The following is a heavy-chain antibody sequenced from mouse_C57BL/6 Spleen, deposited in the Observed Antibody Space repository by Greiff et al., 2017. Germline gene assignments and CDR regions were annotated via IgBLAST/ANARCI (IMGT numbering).Heavy chain of an antibody. V-gene: IGHV5-4*01. CDR1: GFTFSSYA. CDR3: ARDTPREAWFAY. CDR2: ISDGGSYT. Sequence: EVKLVESGGGLVKPGGSLKLSCAASGFTFSSYAMSWVRQTPEKRLAWVATISDGGSYTYYPDNVKGRFTISRHTAKNHLYLQMSHLQSENTPMYYCARDTPREAWFAYWGQGTLVTVSA. J-gene: IGHJ3*01.